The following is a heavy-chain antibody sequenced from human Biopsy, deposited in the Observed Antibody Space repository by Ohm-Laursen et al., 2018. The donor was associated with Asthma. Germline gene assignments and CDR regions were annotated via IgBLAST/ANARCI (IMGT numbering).Heavy chain of an antibody. CDR1: GYTFISYA. CDR2: INAGNGNT. CDR3: ARGGYYGDRRHHNGLDV. Sequence: VASVKVSCKASGYTFISYAIHWVRQAPGQRLEWMGWINAGNGNTKYSQKFQGRVTITRDTSTSTAYMELTSLRKEDTAVYYCARGGYYGDRRHHNGLDVWGQGTTVTVSS. D-gene: IGHD4-17*01. J-gene: IGHJ6*02. V-gene: IGHV1-3*01.